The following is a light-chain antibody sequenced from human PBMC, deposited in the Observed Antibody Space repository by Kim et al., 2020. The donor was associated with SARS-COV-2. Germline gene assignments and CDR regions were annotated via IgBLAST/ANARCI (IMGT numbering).Light chain of an antibody. J-gene: IGLJ2*01. CDR3: NSWVSNDNVV. V-gene: IGLV3-19*01. CDR1: SLSSYY. Sequence: SSELTQDPAVSVALGQTVRITCQGDSLSSYYATWYQQKPGQAPIVVIYGKNNRPSGIPDRFSGSTSGNTASLTITGTQAGDEADYYCNSWVSNDNVVFGGGIQLAVL. CDR2: GKN.